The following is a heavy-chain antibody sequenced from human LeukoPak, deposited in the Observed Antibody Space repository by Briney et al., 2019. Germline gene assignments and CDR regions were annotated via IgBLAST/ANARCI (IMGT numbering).Heavy chain of an antibody. D-gene: IGHD2-2*02. CDR2: ISGSSDTI. J-gene: IGHJ5*02. V-gene: IGHV3-48*01. CDR3: VRDDALGYCSSTNCYTENWFDP. Sequence: GGSLRLSCAASGFTFSTYSMNWVRQAPGKGLEWVSYISGSSDTIYYADSVKGRFTISRHNGKDSLYPQMNSLRAEDTAVYYCVRDDALGYCSSTNCYTENWFDPWGQGTLVTVSS. CDR1: GFTFSTYS.